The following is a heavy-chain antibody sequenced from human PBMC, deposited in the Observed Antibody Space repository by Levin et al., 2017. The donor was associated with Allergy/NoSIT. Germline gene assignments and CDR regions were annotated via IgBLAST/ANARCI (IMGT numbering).Heavy chain of an antibody. J-gene: IGHJ5*02. CDR3: AREERTVTTPLVDWFDP. CDR2: INPNSGGT. CDR1: GYTFTGYY. Sequence: ASVKVSCKASGYTFTGYYMHWVRQAPGQGLEWMGRINPNSGGTNYAQKFQGRVTMTRDTSISTAYMELSRLRSDDTAVYYCAREERTVTTPLVDWFDPWGQGTLVTVSS. D-gene: IGHD4-11*01. V-gene: IGHV1-2*06.